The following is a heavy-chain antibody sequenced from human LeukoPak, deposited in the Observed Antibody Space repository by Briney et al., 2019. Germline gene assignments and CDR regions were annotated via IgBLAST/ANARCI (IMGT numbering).Heavy chain of an antibody. Sequence: GESLKISCKGSGYSLTSYWIGWVRQMPGKGLEWMGIIYPCDSDTTYSPSFQGQVTMSADKSISTAYLQWSSLKASDTAMYYCARVAIFGVVIMGLDYWGQGTLVIVSS. CDR3: ARVAIFGVVIMGLDY. J-gene: IGHJ4*02. D-gene: IGHD3-3*01. CDR1: GYSLTSYW. V-gene: IGHV5-51*01. CDR2: IYPCDSDT.